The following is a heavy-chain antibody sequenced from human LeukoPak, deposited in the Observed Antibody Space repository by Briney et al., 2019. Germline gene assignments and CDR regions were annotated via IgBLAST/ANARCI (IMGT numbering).Heavy chain of an antibody. D-gene: IGHD7-27*01. Sequence: ASVKVSCKASGYTFTSYYMHWVRQAPGQGLEGMGIINRSGGSTSYAQKFQGRVTMTRDTSTSTVYMELSSLRSEDTAVYYCARDSPWGGFDYWGQGTLVTVSS. CDR1: GYTFTSYY. J-gene: IGHJ4*02. CDR3: ARDSPWGGFDY. CDR2: INRSGGST. V-gene: IGHV1-46*01.